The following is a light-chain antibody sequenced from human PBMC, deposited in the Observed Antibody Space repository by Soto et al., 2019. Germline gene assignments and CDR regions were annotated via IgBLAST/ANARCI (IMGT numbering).Light chain of an antibody. CDR2: GNS. CDR3: QSYDSSLSGVV. Sequence: QSVLTQPPSVSGAPGQRVTISCTGSSSNIGAGYDVHWYQQLPGPAPKLLIYGNSNRASGVPDRFSGSKSGTSASLAITGLQAEDEADYYCQSYDSSLSGVVFGGGTKLNVL. CDR1: SSNIGAGYD. V-gene: IGLV1-40*01. J-gene: IGLJ2*01.